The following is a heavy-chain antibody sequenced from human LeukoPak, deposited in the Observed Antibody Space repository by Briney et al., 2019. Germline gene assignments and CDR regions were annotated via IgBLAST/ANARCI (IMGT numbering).Heavy chain of an antibody. J-gene: IGHJ6*02. CDR1: GFTVSSNY. Sequence: GGSLRLSCAASGFTVSSNYMSWVRQAPGKGLEWVSVIYSGGSTYYADSVKGRFTISRHNSKNTLYLQMNSLRAEDTAVYYCASESMVRGVFIPDYDYGMDVWGQGATVTVSS. CDR2: IYSGGST. V-gene: IGHV3-53*04. D-gene: IGHD3-10*01. CDR3: ASESMVRGVFIPDYDYGMDV.